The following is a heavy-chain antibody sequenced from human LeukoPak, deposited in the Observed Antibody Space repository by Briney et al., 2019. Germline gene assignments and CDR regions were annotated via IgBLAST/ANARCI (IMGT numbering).Heavy chain of an antibody. CDR1: GGSISTYY. Sequence: PSETLSLTCSVSGGSISTYYWSWIRQAPGKGLEWIGYVYYSGSTEYDPSLKSRVTISVDTSKNQFSLKLSSVTAADTAVYYCARQTSGRSFDYWGQGTLVTVSS. J-gene: IGHJ4*02. D-gene: IGHD6-19*01. CDR2: VYYSGST. V-gene: IGHV4-59*08. CDR3: ARQTSGRSFDY.